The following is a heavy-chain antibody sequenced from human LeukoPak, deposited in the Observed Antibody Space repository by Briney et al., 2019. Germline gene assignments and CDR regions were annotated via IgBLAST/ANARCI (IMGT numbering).Heavy chain of an antibody. J-gene: IGHJ3*02. CDR1: GGTFSSYA. CDR2: IIPILGIA. CDR3: AGLYYYGSGSYAFDI. Sequence: SVKVSCKASGGTFSSYAISWVRQAPGQGLEWMGRIIPILGIANYAQKFQGRVTITADKSTSTAYMELSSLRSEDTAVYYCAGLYYYGSGSYAFDIWGQGTMVTVSS. V-gene: IGHV1-69*04. D-gene: IGHD3-10*01.